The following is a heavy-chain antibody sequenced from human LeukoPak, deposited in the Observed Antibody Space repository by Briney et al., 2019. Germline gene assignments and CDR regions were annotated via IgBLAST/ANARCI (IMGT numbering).Heavy chain of an antibody. CDR3: ARWVVPGTLDY. Sequence: PSQTLSLTCTVSGGSLISGGYYWSWIRQHPGKGLGWIGYIYYRGSTYYNPSLKSRVTISVDTSKNQFSLNLTSVTAADTAVYYCARWVVPGTLDYWGQGTLVTVSS. CDR2: IYYRGST. J-gene: IGHJ4*02. CDR1: GGSLISGGYY. D-gene: IGHD3-10*01. V-gene: IGHV4-31*03.